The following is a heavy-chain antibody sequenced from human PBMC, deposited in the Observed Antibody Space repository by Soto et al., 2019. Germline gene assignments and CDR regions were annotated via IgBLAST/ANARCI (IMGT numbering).Heavy chain of an antibody. CDR3: AKSPEWPNRYFDY. D-gene: IGHD3-3*01. V-gene: IGHV3-23*01. J-gene: IGHJ4*02. CDR2: ITANSGST. CDR1: VFTCSSYA. Sequence: GSLRLACAASVFTCSSYAMVWVRQAPGKGLEWVSTITANSGSTAYGDSVKGRFTISRDNSKSTLYLQMNSLRVEDTAAYYCAKSPEWPNRYFDYWGQGTLVTVSS.